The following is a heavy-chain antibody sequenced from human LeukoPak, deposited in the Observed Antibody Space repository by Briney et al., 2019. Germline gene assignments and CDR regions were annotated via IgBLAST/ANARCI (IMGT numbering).Heavy chain of an antibody. J-gene: IGHJ5*02. CDR3: ARDIFDSSGWYWFDP. CDR1: GYTFTCYY. V-gene: IGHV1-2*02. CDR2: INPNSGGT. D-gene: IGHD6-19*01. Sequence: GASVKVSCKASGYTFTCYYMHWVRQAPGQGLEWMGWINPNSGGTNYAQKFRGRVTMTRDTSISTAYMELSRLRSDDTAVYYCARDIFDSSGWYWFDPWGQGTLVTVSS.